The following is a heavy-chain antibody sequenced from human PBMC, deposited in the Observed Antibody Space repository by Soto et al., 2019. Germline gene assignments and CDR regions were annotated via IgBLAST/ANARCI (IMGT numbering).Heavy chain of an antibody. V-gene: IGHV1-18*01. CDR3: ARDSFMTTVTTFGY. J-gene: IGHJ4*02. CDR2: ISAYNGNT. D-gene: IGHD4-17*01. CDR1: GCTFTSYG. Sequence: ASVKVSCKASGCTFTSYGISWVRQAPGQGLEWMGWISAYNGNTNYAQKLQGRVTMTTDTSTSTAYMELRSLRSDDTAVYYCARDSFMTTVTTFGYWGQGTLVTVSS.